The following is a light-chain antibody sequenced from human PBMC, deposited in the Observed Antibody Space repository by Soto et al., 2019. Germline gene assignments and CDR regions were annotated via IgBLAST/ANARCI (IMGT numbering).Light chain of an antibody. V-gene: IGKV3-11*01. Sequence: EIVGTKCPTTLSLSPAERATLSCRASQSVSSYLAWYQQKPGQAPRLLIYDASNRATGIPARFSGSGSGTDFILTISRLEPEDFAVYYCQQRSNWPPVFGQGTKV. J-gene: IGKJ1*01. CDR3: QQRSNWPPV. CDR2: DAS. CDR1: QSVSSY.